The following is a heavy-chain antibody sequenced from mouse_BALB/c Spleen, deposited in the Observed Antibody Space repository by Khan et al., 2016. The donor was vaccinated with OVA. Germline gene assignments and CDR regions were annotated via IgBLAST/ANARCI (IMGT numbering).Heavy chain of an antibody. V-gene: IGHV5-9-3*01. CDR1: GFTFSNYG. CDR3: GRTPGYYGSGYFDY. CDR2: ISSGGSFT. D-gene: IGHD1-1*01. J-gene: IGHJ2*01. Sequence: EVELVESGGGFVKPGGSLKLSCAATGFTFSNYGLSWVRQTPEKSLEWVATISSGGSFTYYPDSVKGRFTISRDNAENTLYLQMSSLRSEDTAMXYCGRTPGYYGSGYFDYWGQGTTLTVSS.